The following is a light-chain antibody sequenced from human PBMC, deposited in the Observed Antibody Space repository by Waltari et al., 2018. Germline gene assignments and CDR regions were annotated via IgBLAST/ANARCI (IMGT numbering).Light chain of an antibody. J-gene: IGKJ4*01. Sequence: DIQMPQSPSTLSASVGYRVTITCRASQDITTSLAWYQQKPGKAPKVLIYRTSNLKSGVSSRFSGSGSGTEFTLTINSLQPDDFATYYCQQFHSYPVTLGGGTKVEIK. V-gene: IGKV1-5*03. CDR3: QQFHSYPVT. CDR1: QDITTS. CDR2: RTS.